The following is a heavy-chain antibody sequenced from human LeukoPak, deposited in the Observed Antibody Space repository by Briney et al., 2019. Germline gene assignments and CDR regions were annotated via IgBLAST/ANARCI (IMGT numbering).Heavy chain of an antibody. J-gene: IGHJ4*02. D-gene: IGHD5-18*01. Sequence: PGGSLRLSCEASGFTFGPYTMNWVRQAPGKGLEWVASITSTSHYIYYEDSLEGRFTISRDNAKKSLYLQMKSLRAEDTAVYYCARHLSGVTGYSYGRGIDYWGQGTLVTVSS. CDR1: GFTFGPYT. V-gene: IGHV3-21*01. CDR2: ITSTSHYI. CDR3: ARHLSGVTGYSYGRGIDY.